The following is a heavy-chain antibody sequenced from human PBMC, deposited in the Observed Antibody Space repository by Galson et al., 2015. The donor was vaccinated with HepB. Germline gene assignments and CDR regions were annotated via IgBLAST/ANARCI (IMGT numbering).Heavy chain of an antibody. CDR2: IKSKNDGGTT. V-gene: IGHV3-15*01. D-gene: IGHD3-10*01. CDR1: GFTFSSAW. J-gene: IGHJ4*02. CDR3: TADLPDASGNYPIDY. Sequence: SLRLSCAASGFTFSSAWMSWVRQAPGKGLEWVGRIKSKNDGGTTDYAAPVKDRFSISRDDSKNTLYLQMNSLKSEDTAVYYCTADLPDASGNYPIDYWGQGIQVTVSS.